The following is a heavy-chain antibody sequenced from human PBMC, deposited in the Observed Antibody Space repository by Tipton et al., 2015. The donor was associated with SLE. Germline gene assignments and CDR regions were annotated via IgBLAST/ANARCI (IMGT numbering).Heavy chain of an antibody. CDR2: INHSGST. Sequence: TLSLTCAVHGGSFSGYYWSWIRQPPGKGLEWIGEINHSGSTNYNPSLKSRVTISVDTSKNQFSLKLSSVTAADTAVYYCARAGSSWLYGMDVWGQGTTVTVSS. CDR3: ARAGSSWLYGMDV. V-gene: IGHV4-34*01. J-gene: IGHJ6*02. CDR1: GGSFSGYY. D-gene: IGHD6-13*01.